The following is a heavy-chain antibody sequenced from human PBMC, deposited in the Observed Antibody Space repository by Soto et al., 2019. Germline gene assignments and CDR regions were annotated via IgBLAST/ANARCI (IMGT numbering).Heavy chain of an antibody. V-gene: IGHV3-7*01. CDR1: GFTFSTYW. J-gene: IGHJ4*02. D-gene: IGHD4-4*01. CDR3: ARLHSNQKSDPFDY. CDR2: IKQDGSEK. Sequence: GGSLRLSCAASGFTFSTYWMSWVRQAPGKGLEWVANIKQDGSEKYYVDSVKGRFAISRDNAKNSLYMQMNSLRGEDTAVYYCARLHSNQKSDPFDYWGQGTLVTVSS.